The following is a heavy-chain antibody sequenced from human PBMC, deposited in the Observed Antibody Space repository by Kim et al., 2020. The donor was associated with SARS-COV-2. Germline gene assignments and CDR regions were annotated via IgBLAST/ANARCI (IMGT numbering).Heavy chain of an antibody. J-gene: IGHJ4*02. V-gene: IGHV3-53*01. CDR3: XALFYSDGWYPAGLDY. Sequence: GGSLRLSCAASGFTVSTSYMSWVRQAPGKGLEWVSIIYAAGTTYYRDSVKGRFTVSRDDSQNTLYLDMNSLGPEDTAXYYCXALFYSDGWYPAGLDYWGLGTLXTVSS. CDR2: IYAAGTT. D-gene: IGHD6-19*01. CDR1: GFTVSTSY.